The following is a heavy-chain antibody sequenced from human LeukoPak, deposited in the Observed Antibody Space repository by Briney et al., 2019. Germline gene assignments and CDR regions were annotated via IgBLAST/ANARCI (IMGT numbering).Heavy chain of an antibody. CDR3: AKFIRSSYFDY. V-gene: IGHV3-23*01. Sequence: GGSLRLSCAASGFTFSSYAMSWVRQAPGKGLEWVSATSGSGGSTYYADSVKGRFTISRDNSKNTLYLQMNSLRAEGTAVYYCAKFIRSSYFDYWGQGTLVTVSS. CDR1: GFTFSSYA. J-gene: IGHJ4*02. CDR2: TSGSGGST. D-gene: IGHD1-26*01.